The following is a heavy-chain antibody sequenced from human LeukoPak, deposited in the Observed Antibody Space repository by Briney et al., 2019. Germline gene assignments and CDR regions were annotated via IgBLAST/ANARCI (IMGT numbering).Heavy chain of an antibody. CDR2: INHSGST. CDR3: ARDCGGDCYGSFDY. J-gene: IGHJ4*02. Sequence: SETLSLTCAVYGGSFSGYYWSWIRQPPGKGLEWIGEINHSGSTNYNPSLKSRVTISVDTSKNQFSLKLSSVTAADTAVYYCARDCGGDCYGSFDYWGQGTLVTVSS. V-gene: IGHV4-34*01. D-gene: IGHD2-21*02. CDR1: GGSFSGYY.